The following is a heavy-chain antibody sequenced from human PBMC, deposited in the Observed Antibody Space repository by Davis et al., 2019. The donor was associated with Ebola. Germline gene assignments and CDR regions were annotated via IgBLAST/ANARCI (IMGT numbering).Heavy chain of an antibody. CDR2: IIPIFGTA. CDR3: ARGTLLRFLEWLSFDY. V-gene: IGHV1-69*13. D-gene: IGHD3-3*01. CDR1: GGTFSSYA. J-gene: IGHJ4*02. Sequence: SVKVSCKASGGTFSSYAISWVRQAPGQGLEWMGGIIPIFGTANYAQKFQGRVTITADESTSTAYMELSSLRSEDTAVYYCARGTLLRFLEWLSFDYWGQGTLVTVSS.